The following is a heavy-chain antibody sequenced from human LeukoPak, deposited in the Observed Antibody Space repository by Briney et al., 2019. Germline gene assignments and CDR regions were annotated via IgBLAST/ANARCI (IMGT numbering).Heavy chain of an antibody. V-gene: IGHV3-33*01. CDR2: IWYDGSNK. D-gene: IGHD3-10*01. CDR1: GFTIINYG. Sequence: GRSLRLSCAASGFTIINYGMHWVRQAPGKGLEWVAVIWYDGSNKYYADSVKGRFTISRDNSKNTLYLQMNSLRAEDTAVYYCARGVRGSGNFDYWGQGTLVTVSS. CDR3: ARGVRGSGNFDY. J-gene: IGHJ4*02.